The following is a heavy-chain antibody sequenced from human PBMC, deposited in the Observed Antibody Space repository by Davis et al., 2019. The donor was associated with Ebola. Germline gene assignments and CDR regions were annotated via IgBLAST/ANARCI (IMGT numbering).Heavy chain of an antibody. J-gene: IGHJ6*02. CDR2: IYYSGST. Sequence: PSETLSLTCTVSGGSISSYYWSWIRQPPGKGLEWIGYIYYSGSTNYNPSLKSRVTISVDTSKNQFSLKLSSVTAADTAVYYCARVRGTKSYYYYGMDVWGQGTTVTVSS. CDR1: GGSISSYY. CDR3: ARVRGTKSYYYYGMDV. V-gene: IGHV4-59*01.